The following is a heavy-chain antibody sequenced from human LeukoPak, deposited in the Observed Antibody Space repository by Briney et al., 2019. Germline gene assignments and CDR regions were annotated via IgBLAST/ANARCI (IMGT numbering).Heavy chain of an antibody. CDR1: GFTFSSYP. CDR2: ISGSGGST. D-gene: IGHD3-22*01. Sequence: GGSLRLSCAASGFTFSSYPMSWVRQAPGKGLEWVSAISGSGGSTYYADSVKGRFTISRDNAKNSLYLQMNSLRAEDTAVYYCARDELKPWYYYDSSGYLDYWGQGTLVTVSS. V-gene: IGHV3-23*01. CDR3: ARDELKPWYYYDSSGYLDY. J-gene: IGHJ4*02.